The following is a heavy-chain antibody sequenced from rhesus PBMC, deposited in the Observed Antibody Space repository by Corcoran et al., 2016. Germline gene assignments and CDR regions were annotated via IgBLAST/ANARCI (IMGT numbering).Heavy chain of an antibody. CDR2: VDPEDGEA. CDR1: GYTFTDYY. CDR3: ATYCTGSGCYFDY. J-gene: IGHJ4*01. Sequence: EVQLVQSGAEVKKPGASVKISCKASGYTFTDYYLHWVRQAPGKGLEWMGRVDPEDGEAIHAQKFQHRVTITADTSTDTAYMELSSLRSEDTAVYYCATYCTGSGCYFDYWGQGVLVTVSS. V-gene: IGHV1-111*02. D-gene: IGHD2-21*01.